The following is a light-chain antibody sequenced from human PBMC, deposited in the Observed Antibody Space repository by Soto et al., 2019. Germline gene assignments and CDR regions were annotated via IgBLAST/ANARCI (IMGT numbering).Light chain of an antibody. V-gene: IGKV1-39*01. CDR2: DAS. J-gene: IGKJ5*01. CDR3: QQSYMDPIT. CDR1: QSISSY. Sequence: DIQMTQSPSSLSASVGDRVTITCRASQSISSYLNWYQQKPGKAPKLLIYDASSLESGVPSRFSGSGSGTEFTLTISSLQPDDFATYFCQQSYMDPITFGQGTRLEIK.